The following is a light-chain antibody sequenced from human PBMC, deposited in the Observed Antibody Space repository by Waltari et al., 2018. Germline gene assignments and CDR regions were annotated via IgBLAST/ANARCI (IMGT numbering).Light chain of an antibody. Sequence: DIQLTQSPSTLSASVGDRVTITCLASQSLNNWLAWYQQRPGKPPKSLIFKASNLASGVPSRFSGSGSGTEFTLTISSLQPDDFATYYCQQYNSGTLTFGGGTKVEIK. V-gene: IGKV1-5*03. J-gene: IGKJ4*01. CDR1: QSLNNW. CDR3: QQYNSGTLT. CDR2: KAS.